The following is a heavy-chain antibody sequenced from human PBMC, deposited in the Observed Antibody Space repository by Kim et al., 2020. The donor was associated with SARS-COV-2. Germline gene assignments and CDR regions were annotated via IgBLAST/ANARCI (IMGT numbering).Heavy chain of an antibody. CDR2: INTNTGNP. CDR1: GYTFTSYA. V-gene: IGHV7-4-1*02. Sequence: ASVKVSCKASGYTFTSYAMNWVRQAPGQGLEWMGWINTNTGNPTYAQGFTGRFVFSLDTSVSTAYLQISSLKAEDTAVYYCARGWSPSPIAVAGHYYYYGMDVWGQGTTVTVSS. J-gene: IGHJ6*02. CDR3: ARGWSPSPIAVAGHYYYYGMDV. D-gene: IGHD6-19*01.